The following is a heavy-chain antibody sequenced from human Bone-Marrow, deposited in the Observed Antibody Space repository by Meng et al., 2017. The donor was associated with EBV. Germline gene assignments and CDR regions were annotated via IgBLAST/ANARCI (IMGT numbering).Heavy chain of an antibody. V-gene: IGHV3-74*01. CDR1: EFTLRRYW. Sequence: EVQPVEPGGAFVQPGGSLRLSCAASEFTLRRYWMHWVRQGPGKEPLWVSRINEDGTITNYADSVKGRFTISRDNAKNTLYLQMNNLRAEDTAVYYCSRDLAGSDDYWGRGTLVTVSS. J-gene: IGHJ4*02. CDR2: INEDGTIT. CDR3: SRDLAGSDDY. D-gene: IGHD1-14*01.